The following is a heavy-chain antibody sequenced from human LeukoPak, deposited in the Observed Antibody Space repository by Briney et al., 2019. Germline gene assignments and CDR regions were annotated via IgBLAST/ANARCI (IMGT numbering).Heavy chain of an antibody. CDR1: GGTFSSYA. J-gene: IGHJ4*02. Sequence: SVKVSCKASGGTFSSYAISWVRQAPGQGLEWTGRIIPILGIANYAQKFQGRVTITADKSTSTAYMELSSLRSEDTAVYYCARTDSSAPEAYWGQGTLVTVSS. D-gene: IGHD3-22*01. CDR3: ARTDSSAPEAY. CDR2: IIPILGIA. V-gene: IGHV1-69*04.